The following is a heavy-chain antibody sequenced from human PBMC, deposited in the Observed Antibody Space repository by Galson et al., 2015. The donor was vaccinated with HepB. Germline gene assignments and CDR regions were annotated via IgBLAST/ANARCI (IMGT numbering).Heavy chain of an antibody. D-gene: IGHD6-13*01. CDR2: ISSSSSSI. V-gene: IGHV3-48*02. J-gene: IGHJ4*02. CDR3: ARDLEEVGITAADNFDY. Sequence: SLRLSCAASGFTFTTYSMNWVRQAPGKGLEWVSHISSSSSSIYYADSVKGRFTISRNNAKNSLYLQLNSLRDEDTAVYYCARDLEEVGITAADNFDYWGQGTLVTVSS. CDR1: GFTFTTYS.